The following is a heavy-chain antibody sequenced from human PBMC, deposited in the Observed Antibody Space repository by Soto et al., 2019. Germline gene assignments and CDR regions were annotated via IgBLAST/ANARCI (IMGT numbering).Heavy chain of an antibody. Sequence: ASVKVSCKASGYTFTSYDINWVRQATGQGLEWMGWMNPNSGNTGYAQKFQGRVTMTRNTSISTAYMELSSLRSEDTAVYYCARGAFKFRDHNWFDPWGQGTLVTVSS. CDR2: MNPNSGNT. V-gene: IGHV1-8*01. CDR3: ARGAFKFRDHNWFDP. J-gene: IGHJ5*02. CDR1: GYTFTSYD.